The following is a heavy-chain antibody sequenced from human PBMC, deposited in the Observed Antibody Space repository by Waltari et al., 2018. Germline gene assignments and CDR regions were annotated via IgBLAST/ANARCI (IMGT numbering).Heavy chain of an antibody. V-gene: IGHV4-34*01. D-gene: IGHD3-10*01. CDR2: INHSGST. CDR3: ARGLKTPQYGSGSYYNGRVAFDI. CDR1: GGSFSGYY. Sequence: QVQLQQWGAGLLKPSETLSLTCAVYGGSFSGYYWSWIRQPPGKGLEWIGEINHSGSTNYNPSLKSRVTISVDTSKNQFSLKLSSVTAADTAVYYCARGLKTPQYGSGSYYNGRVAFDIWGQGTMVTVSS. J-gene: IGHJ3*02.